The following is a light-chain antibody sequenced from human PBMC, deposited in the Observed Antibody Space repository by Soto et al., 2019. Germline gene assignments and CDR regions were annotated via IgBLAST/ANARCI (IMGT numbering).Light chain of an antibody. Sequence: EIVMTQSPATLSVSPGERVTLSCRASQSVSSNLAWYQQRPGQAPRLLLYGASTRATGIPARFSGSGSGTEFTLTISSLQSEDFAVYYCQQYNNWPPVTFGQGTKVDIK. V-gene: IGKV3-15*01. CDR1: QSVSSN. J-gene: IGKJ1*01. CDR2: GAS. CDR3: QQYNNWPPVT.